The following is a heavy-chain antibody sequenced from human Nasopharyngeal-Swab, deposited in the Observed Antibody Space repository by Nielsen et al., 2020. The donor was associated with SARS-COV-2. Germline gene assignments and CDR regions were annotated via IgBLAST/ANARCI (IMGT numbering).Heavy chain of an antibody. V-gene: IGHV3-48*03. D-gene: IGHD3-22*01. CDR3: ARDDSSGYYGY. Sequence: GESLKISCTSSGFTFRTYEMSWVRRAPGKGLEWVSYMSSSGNTIYYADSVKGRFTTSRDNAKNSLYLQMNSLRAEDTAVYYCARDDSSGYYGYWGQGTLVTVSS. CDR2: MSSSGNTI. CDR1: GFTFRTYE. J-gene: IGHJ4*02.